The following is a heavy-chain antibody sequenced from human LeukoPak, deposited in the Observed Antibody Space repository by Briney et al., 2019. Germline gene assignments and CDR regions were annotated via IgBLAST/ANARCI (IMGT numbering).Heavy chain of an antibody. Sequence: LGTLSLTRVVSGYPLSSNSYWAWIPRSPGKGLGWIGSIHHGGNTYYNPILMSRVSISLDTSKNHCPLNLNSVTAADTAVCYCGRWLGNGFDIWVQATMVTDCS. CDR1: GYPLSSNSY. J-gene: IGHJ3*02. CDR3: GRWLGNGFDI. V-gene: IGHV4-38-2*01. D-gene: IGHD6-19*01. CDR2: IHHGGNT.